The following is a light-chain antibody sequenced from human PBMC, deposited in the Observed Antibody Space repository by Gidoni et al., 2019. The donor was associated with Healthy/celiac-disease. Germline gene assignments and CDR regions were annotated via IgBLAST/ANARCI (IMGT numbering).Light chain of an antibody. Sequence: SYELTPPPSVSLSPGQTARVTCSGEKLGDKDACRYQQKPGQTPVLVISQDSKRPSGVPERVSGANSGNTATLTNSVAQAMDEADYYCQAWDSSTEGVVFGGGTKLTVL. V-gene: IGLV3-1*01. CDR2: QDS. CDR1: KLGDKD. J-gene: IGLJ2*01. CDR3: QAWDSSTEGVV.